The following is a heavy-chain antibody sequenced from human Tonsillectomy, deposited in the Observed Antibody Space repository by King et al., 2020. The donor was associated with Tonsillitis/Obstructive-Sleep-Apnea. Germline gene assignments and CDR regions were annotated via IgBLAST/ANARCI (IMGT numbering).Heavy chain of an antibody. J-gene: IGHJ4*02. V-gene: IGHV3-33*01. Sequence: VQLVESGGGVVQPGRSLRLFWAASGFTFSNCGMGWVRQAPGKGVEWVAVIWYDGSKKYYADSLKGRFTITRDDSKNTVYLQMNNLRAEDTAVYYCARDGGPNWSDGKLHFDYWGQGTLVTVSS. CDR3: ARDGGPNWSDGKLHFDY. CDR2: IWYDGSKK. CDR1: GFTFSNCG. D-gene: IGHD1-20*01.